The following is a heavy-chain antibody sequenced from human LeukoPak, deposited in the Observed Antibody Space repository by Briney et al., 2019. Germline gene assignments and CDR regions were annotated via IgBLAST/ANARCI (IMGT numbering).Heavy chain of an antibody. CDR1: GFTFSSYG. J-gene: IGHJ4*02. Sequence: GGSLRLSCAASGFTFSSYGMHWVRQAPGKGLEWVAVISYDGSNKYYADSVKGRFTISRDNSKNTLYLQMNSLRAEDTAVYYCAKNNPVWESYRSLDYWGQGTLVTVSS. CDR3: AKNNPVWESYRSLDY. CDR2: ISYDGSNK. V-gene: IGHV3-30*18. D-gene: IGHD3-16*02.